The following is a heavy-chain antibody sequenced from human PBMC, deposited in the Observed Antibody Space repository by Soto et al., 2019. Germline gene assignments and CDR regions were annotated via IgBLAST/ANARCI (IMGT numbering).Heavy chain of an antibody. Sequence: GGSLRLSCVGSGFTFSTYSISWVRQAPGRGLEWVSSISSRSDIYYADSVKGRFTISRDNAKNSVSLQMNSLRAEDTAVYYCAREYTAWPLAYGLDVWGQGTTVTSP. CDR1: GFTFSTYS. J-gene: IGHJ6*02. CDR2: ISSRSDI. CDR3: AREYTAWPLAYGLDV. D-gene: IGHD2-2*02. V-gene: IGHV3-21*01.